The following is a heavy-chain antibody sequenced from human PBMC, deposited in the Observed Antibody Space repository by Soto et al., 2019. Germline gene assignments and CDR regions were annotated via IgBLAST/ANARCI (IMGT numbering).Heavy chain of an antibody. V-gene: IGHV3-33*01. Sequence: QVQLVESGGGVVQPGRSLRLSCAASGFTFSSYGMHWVRQAPGKGLEWVAVIWYDGSNKYYADSVKGRFTISRDNSKNTLYLQMNSLRAEDTAVYYCVRGFLDWLSDYYYYYMDVWGKGTTVTVSS. CDR3: VRGFLDWLSDYYYYYMDV. J-gene: IGHJ6*03. CDR1: GFTFSSYG. CDR2: IWYDGSNK. D-gene: IGHD3-3*01.